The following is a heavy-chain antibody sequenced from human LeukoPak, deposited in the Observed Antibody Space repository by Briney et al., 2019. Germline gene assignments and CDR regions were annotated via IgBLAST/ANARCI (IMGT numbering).Heavy chain of an antibody. D-gene: IGHD7-27*01. Sequence: SETLSPTCTVSGGSVSDYYWSWIRQSPGKGLEWIGYIYYTGSSSYNPSLRSRVTISADTSKNQFSLKLSSVTAADTAVYYCASRKLGNDYWGQGTLVTVSS. CDR3: ASRKLGNDY. CDR2: IYYTGSS. CDR1: GGSVSDYY. J-gene: IGHJ4*01. V-gene: IGHV4-59*02.